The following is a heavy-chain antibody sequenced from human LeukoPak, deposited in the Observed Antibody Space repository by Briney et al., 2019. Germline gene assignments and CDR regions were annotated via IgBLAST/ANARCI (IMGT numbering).Heavy chain of an antibody. CDR2: ISSSGSTI. V-gene: IGHV3-11*01. CDR1: GFTFSDYY. Sequence: PGGSLRLSCAASGFTFSDYYMSWIRQAPGKGLEWVSYISSSGSTIYYADSVKGRFTISRDNAKNSLYLQMNSLRAEDTAVYYCARAHRYCSSTSCFFYFDYWGQGTLVTVSS. D-gene: IGHD2-2*01. CDR3: ARAHRYCSSTSCFFYFDY. J-gene: IGHJ4*02.